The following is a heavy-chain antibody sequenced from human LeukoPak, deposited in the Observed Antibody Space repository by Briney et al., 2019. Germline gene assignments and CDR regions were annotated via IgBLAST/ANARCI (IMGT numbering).Heavy chain of an antibody. Sequence: GSLRLSCAASGFTFSSYWMHLVRQAAGKGLVWVSRINSDGSSTSYADSVKGRFTVSRDNAKNTLYLQMNSLRAEDTAVYYCARATGSYYSLGYWGQGTLVTVSS. CDR1: GFTFSSYW. D-gene: IGHD1-26*01. V-gene: IGHV3-74*01. CDR3: ARATGSYYSLGY. CDR2: INSDGSST. J-gene: IGHJ4*02.